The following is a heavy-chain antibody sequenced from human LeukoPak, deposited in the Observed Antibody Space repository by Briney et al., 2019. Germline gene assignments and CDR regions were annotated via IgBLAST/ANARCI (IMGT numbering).Heavy chain of an antibody. CDR3: AREMGDYYDSRGLARFDVFDF. V-gene: IGHV4-31*03. CDR1: GGSISSGGYY. CDR2: IYYSGST. Sequence: SETLSLTCTVSGGSISSGGYYWSWIRQHPGKGLEWIGYIYYSGSTYYNPSLKSRITISVDTSKNQFSLKLSSVTAADTAVYYGAREMGDYYDSRGLARFDVFDFGAQGKMVTVSS. J-gene: IGHJ3*01. D-gene: IGHD3-22*01.